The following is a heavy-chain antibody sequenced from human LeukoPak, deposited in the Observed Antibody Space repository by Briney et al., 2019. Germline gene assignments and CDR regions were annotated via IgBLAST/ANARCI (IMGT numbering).Heavy chain of an antibody. V-gene: IGHV3-53*01. Sequence: PGGSLRLSCAASGFTVIINDMTWVRQAPGKGREWVSVLYSDGNTNYADSVQGRFTISRDNSKNTLYLEMNSLSPDDTAVYYCARGVEPLAANTLAYWGQGTLVTVSS. D-gene: IGHD1-14*01. CDR1: GFTVIIND. CDR2: LYSDGNT. J-gene: IGHJ4*02. CDR3: ARGVEPLAANTLAY.